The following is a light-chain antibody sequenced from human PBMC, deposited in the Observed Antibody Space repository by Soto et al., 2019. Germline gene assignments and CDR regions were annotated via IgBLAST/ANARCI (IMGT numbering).Light chain of an antibody. CDR3: QHYNSFPFT. Sequence: DIQMAQSPSTLSASVGDRVTIACRASQSISTCLTRSQQRPGIAPKVLIYKTSSLESGVPSRFSGSGSGTAFTLTISSLQSDDFATYYCQHYNSFPFTFGQGTKLEIK. J-gene: IGKJ2*01. V-gene: IGKV1-5*03. CDR2: KTS. CDR1: QSISTC.